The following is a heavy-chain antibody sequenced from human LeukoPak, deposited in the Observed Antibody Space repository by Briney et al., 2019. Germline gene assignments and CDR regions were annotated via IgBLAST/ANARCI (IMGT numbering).Heavy chain of an antibody. CDR2: IKSDGSST. CDR1: GITFSGHW. Sequence: QPGRSLRLSCAASGITFSGHWMHWVRQAPGKGPAWVSRIKSDGSSTSYADSVKGRFTISSDNAKNMLYLQMNSLRAEDTAVYYCARSDWFDPWGQGTLVIVSS. J-gene: IGHJ5*02. V-gene: IGHV3-74*01. CDR3: ARSDWFDP.